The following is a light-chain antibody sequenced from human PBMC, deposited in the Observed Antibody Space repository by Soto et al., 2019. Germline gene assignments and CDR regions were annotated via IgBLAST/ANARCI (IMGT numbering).Light chain of an antibody. CDR2: AAS. J-gene: IGKJ1*01. V-gene: IGKV1-5*01. CDR3: QQYYSYPRT. Sequence: DIQMTQSPSCLCASVVDRVRMTCVASQTIGSWLAWFQQRPGRAPKLLIYAASSLQSGVPSRFSGSGSGTDFTLTISCLQSEDFATYYCQQYYSYPRTFGQGTKVDIK. CDR1: QTIGSW.